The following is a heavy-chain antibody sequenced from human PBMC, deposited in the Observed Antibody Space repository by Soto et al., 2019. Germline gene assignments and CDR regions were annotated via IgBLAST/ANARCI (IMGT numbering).Heavy chain of an antibody. Sequence: RESLKISCQCSGYTFSNFWIGWVRQLPGQGLEWMGIIYPGDHETRYSPSFLGKVTISAETSINTAYLQWSSLEASDSAFYFCARSPRSSPYFDCWGQGALV. CDR3: ARSPRSSPYFDC. J-gene: IGHJ4*02. V-gene: IGHV5-51*01. D-gene: IGHD6-13*01. CDR1: GYTFSNFW. CDR2: IYPGDHET.